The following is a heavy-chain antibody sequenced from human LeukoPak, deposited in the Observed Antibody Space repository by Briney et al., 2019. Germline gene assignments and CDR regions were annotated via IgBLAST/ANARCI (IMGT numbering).Heavy chain of an antibody. CDR3: AREGGDY. V-gene: IGHV1-2*02. CDR1: GYTFTGYY. J-gene: IGHJ4*02. CDR2: INPNSGGT. D-gene: IGHD3-16*01. Sequence: GASVKVTCKASGYTFTGYYMHWLRQAPGQGLEWMGWINPNSGGTNYAQKFQGRVTMTRDTSINTAYMEVSRLRSDDTAVYYGAREGGDYWGQGTLVTVSS.